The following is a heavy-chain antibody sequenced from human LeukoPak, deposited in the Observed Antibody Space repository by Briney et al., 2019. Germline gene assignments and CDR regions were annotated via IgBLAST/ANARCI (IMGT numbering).Heavy chain of an antibody. Sequence: PGGSLRLSCAASGFTFSSYSMNWVRQAPGKGLEWVSYISSSSSTIYYADSVKGRFTISRDHAKNSLYLQMNSLRAEDTAVYYCARDSSTLDYWGKGTLVTVSS. J-gene: IGHJ4*02. V-gene: IGHV3-48*01. CDR2: ISSSSSTI. D-gene: IGHD6-19*01. CDR3: ARDSSTLDY. CDR1: GFTFSSYS.